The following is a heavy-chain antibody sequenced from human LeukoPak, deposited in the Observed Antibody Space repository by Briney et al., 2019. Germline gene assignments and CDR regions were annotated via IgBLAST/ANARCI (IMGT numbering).Heavy chain of an antibody. CDR3: AKDLVYYSGSSAYYFDY. Sequence: GGSLRLSCAASGFTFSSYVMSWVRQAPGKGLEWVSAIGDSGSNTDYADSVKGRFTISRDNSKNTLYLQMNSLRAEDTAVYYCAKDLVYYSGSSAYYFDYWGQGTLVTVSS. CDR1: GFTFSSYV. J-gene: IGHJ4*02. CDR2: IGDSGSNT. D-gene: IGHD6-6*01. V-gene: IGHV3-23*01.